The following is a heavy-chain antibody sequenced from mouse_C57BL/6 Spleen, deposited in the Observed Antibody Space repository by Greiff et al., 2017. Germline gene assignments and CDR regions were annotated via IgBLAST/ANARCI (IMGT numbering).Heavy chain of an antibody. D-gene: IGHD2-5*01. J-gene: IGHJ4*01. CDR2: IDPSDSYT. CDR3: ARGDSNYVMDY. Sequence: QVQLQQPGAELVKPGASVKLSCKASGYTFTSYWMQWVKQRPGQGLEWIGEIDPSDSYTNYNQKFKGKATLTVDTSSSTAYMQLRSLTSEDSAVYYCARGDSNYVMDYWGQGTSVTVSS. V-gene: IGHV1-50*01. CDR1: GYTFTSYW.